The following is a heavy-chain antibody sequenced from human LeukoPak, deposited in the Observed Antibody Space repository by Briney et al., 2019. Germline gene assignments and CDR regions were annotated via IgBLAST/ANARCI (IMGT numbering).Heavy chain of an antibody. CDR1: GFTVSSNY. CDR3: SKDLTSDFGGDLDP. Sequence: GGSLRLSCAVSGFTVSSNYMSWVRQPPGKGLEWVALISFDGSQKYYADSVKGRFTISRDNSKSTVYLQMNSLRVEDAAVYHCSKDLTSDFGGDLDPWGQGTLVTVSS. J-gene: IGHJ5*02. V-gene: IGHV3-30*02. CDR2: ISFDGSQK. D-gene: IGHD3-10*01.